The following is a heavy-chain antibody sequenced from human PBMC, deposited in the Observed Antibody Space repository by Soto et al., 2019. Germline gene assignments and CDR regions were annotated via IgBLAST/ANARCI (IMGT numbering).Heavy chain of an antibody. V-gene: IGHV4-34*01. D-gene: IGHD3-9*01. Sequence: QVQLQQWGAGLLKPSETLSLTCAVYGGSFSGYYWSWIRQPPGKGLEWIGEINHSGSTNYNPSLKSRVTISVDTSKNQFSLKLSSVTAADTAVYYCARGGLRYFDWLASTNFDYWGQGTLVTVSS. CDR3: ARGGLRYFDWLASTNFDY. CDR1: GGSFSGYY. CDR2: INHSGST. J-gene: IGHJ4*02.